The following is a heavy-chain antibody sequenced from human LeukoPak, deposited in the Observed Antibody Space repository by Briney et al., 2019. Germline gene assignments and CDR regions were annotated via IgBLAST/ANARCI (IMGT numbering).Heavy chain of an antibody. D-gene: IGHD3-10*01. V-gene: IGHV1-69*13. Sequence: SVKVSCKASGGTFSSYAISWVRQAPGQGLEWMGGIIPIFGTANYAQKFQGGVTITADESTSTAYMELSSLRSEDTAVYYCARAGTMVRGVIFSGYYFDYWGQGTLVTVSS. J-gene: IGHJ4*02. CDR1: GGTFSSYA. CDR2: IIPIFGTA. CDR3: ARAGTMVRGVIFSGYYFDY.